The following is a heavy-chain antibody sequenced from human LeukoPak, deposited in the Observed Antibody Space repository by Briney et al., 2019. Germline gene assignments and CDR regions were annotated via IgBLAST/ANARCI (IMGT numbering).Heavy chain of an antibody. Sequence: SETLSLTCTVPGGSISSYYWSWIRQPPGKGLEWIGYIYYSGSTNYNPSLKSRVTISVDTSKNQFSLKLSSVTAADTAVYYCARVGVTINYWGQGTLVTVSS. CDR2: IYYSGST. CDR3: ARVGVTINY. D-gene: IGHD3-10*01. CDR1: GGSISSYY. V-gene: IGHV4-59*12. J-gene: IGHJ4*02.